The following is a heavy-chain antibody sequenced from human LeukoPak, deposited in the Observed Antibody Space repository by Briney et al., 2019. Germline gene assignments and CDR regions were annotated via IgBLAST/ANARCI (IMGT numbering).Heavy chain of an antibody. CDR1: GYTFTDYY. Sequence: ASVKISCKASGYTFTDYYMHWVQQAPGKGLEWMGRVDPEDGETIYAEKFQGRVTITADTSTDTAYMELSSLRSEDTAVYYCVSGQRHGEVDYWGQGTLVTVSS. J-gene: IGHJ4*02. V-gene: IGHV1-69-2*01. CDR2: VDPEDGET. CDR3: VSGQRHGEVDY. D-gene: IGHD6-25*01.